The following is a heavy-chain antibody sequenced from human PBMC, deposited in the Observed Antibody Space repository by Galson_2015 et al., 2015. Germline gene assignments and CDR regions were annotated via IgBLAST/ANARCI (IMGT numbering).Heavy chain of an antibody. CDR2: IKQDGSEK. V-gene: IGHV3-7*01. CDR1: GFTFSSYW. J-gene: IGHJ2*01. CDR3: ARVESGVSSGYYYWYFDL. D-gene: IGHD3-22*01. Sequence: SLRLSCAASGFTFSSYWMSWVRQAPGKGLEWVANIKQDGSEKYYVDSVKGRFTISRDNAKNSLYLQMNSLRAEDTAVYYCARVESGVSSGYYYWYFDLWGRGTLVTVSS.